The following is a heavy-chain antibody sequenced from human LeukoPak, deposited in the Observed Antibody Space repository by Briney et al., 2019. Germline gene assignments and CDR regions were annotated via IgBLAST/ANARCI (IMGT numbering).Heavy chain of an antibody. CDR2: INPNSGGT. D-gene: IGHD3-10*01. J-gene: IGHJ5*02. CDR3: ARAPPITRGPFDP. Sequence: AASVKVSCKASGYTFTGYYMHWVRQAPGQGLEWMGWINPNSGGTIYAQKFQGRVTMTRDTSISTVYMELSRLRSDDTAVYYCARAPPITRGPFDPWGQGTLVTVSS. CDR1: GYTFTGYY. V-gene: IGHV1-2*02.